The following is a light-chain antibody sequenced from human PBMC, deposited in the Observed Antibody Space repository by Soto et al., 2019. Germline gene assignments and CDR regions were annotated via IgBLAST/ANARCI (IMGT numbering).Light chain of an antibody. J-gene: IGKJ1*01. CDR1: QGISNY. CDR2: AAS. Sequence: RMSQSPATVSASVGDRVTITCRASQGISNYLAWYQQKPGKVPKLLIYAASTLQSGVPSRFSGSGSGTDFTLTISSLQPEDVATYYCQKYNSAPWTFAQGSKVDIK. CDR3: QKYNSAPWT. V-gene: IGKV1-27*01.